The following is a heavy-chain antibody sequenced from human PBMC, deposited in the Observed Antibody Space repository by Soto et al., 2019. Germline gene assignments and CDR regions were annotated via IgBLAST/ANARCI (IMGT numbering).Heavy chain of an antibody. D-gene: IGHD2-15*01. CDR2: MFYSGLT. V-gene: IGHV4-39*01. CDR1: GYSVSSSDYY. Sequence: SETLSRTCSVSGYSVSSSDYYWAWIRQPRGKGLEWIGSMFYSGLTYYNPSLKSRVTLSVDTSKNQFSVRLNSVTAADTAVYYCAPLTVSLSGPYGIHVWGQGTTVTAP. CDR3: APLTVSLSGPYGIHV. J-gene: IGHJ6*02.